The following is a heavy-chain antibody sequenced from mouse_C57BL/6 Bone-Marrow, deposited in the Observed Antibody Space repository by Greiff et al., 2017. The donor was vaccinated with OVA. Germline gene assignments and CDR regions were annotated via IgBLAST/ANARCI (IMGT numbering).Heavy chain of an antibody. CDR1: GYTFTSYW. D-gene: IGHD1-1*01. CDR3: ASWGYYGSIHWYFDV. CDR2: IHPNSGST. J-gene: IGHJ1*03. V-gene: IGHV1-64*01. Sequence: QVQLQQPGAELVKPGASVKLSCKASGYTFTSYWMHWVKQRPGQGLEWIGMIHPNSGSTNYNEKFKSKATLTVDKSSSTAYMQLSSLTSEDSAVYFCASWGYYGSIHWYFDVWGTGTTVTVSS.